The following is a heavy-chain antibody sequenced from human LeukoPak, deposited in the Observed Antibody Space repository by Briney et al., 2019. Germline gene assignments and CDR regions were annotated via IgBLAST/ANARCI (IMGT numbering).Heavy chain of an antibody. CDR1: GGSISSSSYY. Sequence: SETLSLTCTVSGGSISSSSYYWGWIRQPPGKGLEWIGSIYYSGSTYYNPSLESRVTISVDTSKNQFSLKLSSVTAADTAVYYCARDEQQLVFAFDIWGQGTMVTVSS. CDR3: ARDEQQLVFAFDI. J-gene: IGHJ3*02. CDR2: IYYSGST. V-gene: IGHV4-39*07. D-gene: IGHD6-13*01.